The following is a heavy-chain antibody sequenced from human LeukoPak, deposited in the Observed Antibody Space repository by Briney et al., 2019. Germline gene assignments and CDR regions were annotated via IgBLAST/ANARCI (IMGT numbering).Heavy chain of an antibody. CDR2: IYYSGST. Sequence: SETLSLTCTVSGGSISSSSYYWGWIRQPPGKGLEWIGSIYYSGSTYYNPSLNSRVTISVDPSKNQFSLRLNSVTAADTAVYFCVCNTGYYSGAQVDYWGQGTLVTVSS. D-gene: IGHD3-22*01. CDR1: GGSISSSSYY. CDR3: VCNTGYYSGAQVDY. V-gene: IGHV4-39*07. J-gene: IGHJ4*02.